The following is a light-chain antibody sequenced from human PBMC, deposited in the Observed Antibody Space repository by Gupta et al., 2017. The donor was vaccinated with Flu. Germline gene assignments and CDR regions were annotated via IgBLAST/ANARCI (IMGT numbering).Light chain of an antibody. Sequence: DIVMTHPPESLTVSMGERATINCKSSQSVLYSSNNKNYLAWYQQKPRQPPKLLIYWASTRESGAPDRFSGSGSGTDFTLTISSLQAEDVAVYYCQQDDDTPLTFGGGTKVEIK. CDR2: WAS. CDR3: QQDDDTPLT. CDR1: QSVLYSSNNKNY. J-gene: IGKJ4*01. V-gene: IGKV4-1*01.